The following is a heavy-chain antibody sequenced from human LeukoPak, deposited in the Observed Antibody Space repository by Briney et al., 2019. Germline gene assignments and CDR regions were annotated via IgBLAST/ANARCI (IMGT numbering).Heavy chain of an antibody. V-gene: IGHV1-69*01. J-gene: IGHJ4*02. CDR2: IIPIFGTA. Sequence: SVKVSCKASGGTFSSYAISWVRQAPGQGLEWMGGIIPIFGTANYAQKFQGRVTITADESTSTAYMELSSLRSEDTAVYYCARVKVGDYGGKEVFDYWGQGTLVTVSS. CDR3: ARVKVGDYGGKEVFDY. D-gene: IGHD4-23*01. CDR1: GGTFSSYA.